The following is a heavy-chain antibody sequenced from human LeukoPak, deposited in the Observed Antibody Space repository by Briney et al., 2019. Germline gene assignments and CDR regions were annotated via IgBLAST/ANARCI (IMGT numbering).Heavy chain of an antibody. V-gene: IGHV1-2*06. Sequence: GASVKVSCKASGYTFTGYYMHWVRQAPGQGLEWMGRINPNSGGTNYAQKFQGRVTMTRDTSIGTAYMELSRLRSDDTAVYYCARASATVTTLFDYWGQGTLVTVSS. D-gene: IGHD4-17*01. CDR2: INPNSGGT. CDR1: GYTFTGYY. J-gene: IGHJ4*02. CDR3: ARASATVTTLFDY.